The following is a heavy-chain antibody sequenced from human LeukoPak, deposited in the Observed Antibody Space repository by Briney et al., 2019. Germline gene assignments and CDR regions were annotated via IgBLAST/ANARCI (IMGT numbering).Heavy chain of an antibody. CDR1: GFTFKDYY. V-gene: IGHV1-2*02. CDR2: INPNSGGT. CDR3: ARTSEGVTTFDF. Sequence: ASVRVSCKTSGFTFKDYYIHWVRQAPGQGLEWMGWINPNSGGTNYAQKFQGRVTMTRDTSISTAYMDLSRLTSDDTAVYYCARTSEGVTTFDFWGQGTLVTVSS. D-gene: IGHD4-17*01. J-gene: IGHJ4*02.